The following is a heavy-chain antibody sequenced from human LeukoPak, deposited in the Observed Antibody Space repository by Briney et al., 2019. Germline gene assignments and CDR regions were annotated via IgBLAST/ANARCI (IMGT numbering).Heavy chain of an antibody. CDR2: INSAGSST. D-gene: IGHD2-21*02. Sequence: GGSLRRSCAASGFTFSSYWMHWVRQTPGKGPVCVSRINSAGSSTDYADSVKGRFTISRDNAKNTLYLQMDSLRAEDTAVYYCARDVGVAVPGLLYWGQGTLVTVSS. CDR3: ARDVGVAVPGLLY. CDR1: GFTFSSYW. J-gene: IGHJ4*02. V-gene: IGHV3-74*01.